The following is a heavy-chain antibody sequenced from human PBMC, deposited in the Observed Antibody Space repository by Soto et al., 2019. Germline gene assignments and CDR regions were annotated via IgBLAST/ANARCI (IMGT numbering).Heavy chain of an antibody. CDR3: ASTPFPALHLGELPHY. Sequence: GGSLRLSCAASGFTFSSYSMNWVRQAPGKGLEWVSSISSSSSYIYYADSVKGRFTISRDNAKNSLYLQMNSLRAEDTAVYYCASTPFPALHLGELPHYWGQGTLVTVSS. J-gene: IGHJ4*02. V-gene: IGHV3-21*01. D-gene: IGHD3-16*01. CDR2: ISSSSSYI. CDR1: GFTFSSYS.